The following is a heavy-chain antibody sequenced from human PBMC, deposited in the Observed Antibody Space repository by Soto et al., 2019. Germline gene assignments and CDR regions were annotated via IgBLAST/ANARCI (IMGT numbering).Heavy chain of an antibody. Sequence: PGWSLRLSCAASGFTFSDYFMSWIRQAPGKGLEWGSFISGSSDNIKYADSVKGRFTISRDNAKNSLYLQMNSLRAEDTAVYYCVRDSARIVVVPRVDGDNWLDPWGQGTLVTVSS. CDR2: ISGSSDNI. V-gene: IGHV3-11*06. CDR3: VRDSARIVVVPRVDGDNWLDP. J-gene: IGHJ5*02. D-gene: IGHD2-2*01. CDR1: GFTFSDYF.